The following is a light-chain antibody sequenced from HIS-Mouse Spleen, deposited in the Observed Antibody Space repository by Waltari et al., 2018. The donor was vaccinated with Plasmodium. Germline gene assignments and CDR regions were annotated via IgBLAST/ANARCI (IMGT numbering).Light chain of an antibody. Sequence: IVLTQSPGTLSLSPGERATLSCRASQSVSSIYLAWYQQKPGQAPRLLIYGASSRATGIPDRFSGSGSGTDFTLTISRLEPEDFAVYYCQQYGSPSRTFGQGTKVEIK. CDR3: QQYGSPSRT. CDR2: GAS. CDR1: QSVSSIY. V-gene: IGKV3-20*01. J-gene: IGKJ1*01.